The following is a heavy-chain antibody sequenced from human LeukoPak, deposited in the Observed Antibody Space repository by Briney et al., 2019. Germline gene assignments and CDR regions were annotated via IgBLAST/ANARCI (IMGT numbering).Heavy chain of an antibody. V-gene: IGHV4-39*01. CDR2: IYHSGTT. J-gene: IGHJ4*02. CDR1: GGSISSSSYH. CDR3: ATXYDYTSGGYDY. Sequence: NPSETLSLTCTVSGGSISSSSYHWGWIRQPPGKGLEWIGSIYHSGTTYYNPSLESRVTISVDTSKNQFSLKVSSLTAADTAVYYXATXYDYTSGGYDYWGQGTLVTVSS. D-gene: IGHD4-11*01.